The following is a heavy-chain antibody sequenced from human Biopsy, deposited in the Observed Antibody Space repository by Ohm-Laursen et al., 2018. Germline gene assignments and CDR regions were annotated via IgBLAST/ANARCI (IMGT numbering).Heavy chain of an antibody. J-gene: IGHJ6*02. Sequence: SETLSLTCTVSGGSISSGGSYWSWIRQPPGKGLEWIGPISYSEMTHNNPPLQSRVSISVVTTRNQVSLTLSSVTAADTAVYYCARDSGILNYGNFKYYHYYGMDVWGQGTKVTVSS. CDR1: GGSISSGGSY. CDR2: ISYSEMT. V-gene: IGHV4-61*08. D-gene: IGHD4-11*01. CDR3: ARDSGILNYGNFKYYHYYGMDV.